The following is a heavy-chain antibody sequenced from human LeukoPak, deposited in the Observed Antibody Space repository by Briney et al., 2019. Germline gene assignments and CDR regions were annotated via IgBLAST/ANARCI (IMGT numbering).Heavy chain of an antibody. CDR2: INHSGST. J-gene: IGHJ6*02. CDR1: GGSFSGYY. Sequence: SETLSLTCAVYGGSFSGYYWSWIRQPPGKGLEWIGEINHSGSTSYNPSLKSRVTISVDTSKNQFSLKLSSVTAADTAVYYCARGLMGYDILTGYYDGRYYYGMDVWGQGTTVTVSS. D-gene: IGHD3-9*01. V-gene: IGHV4-34*01. CDR3: ARGLMGYDILTGYYDGRYYYGMDV.